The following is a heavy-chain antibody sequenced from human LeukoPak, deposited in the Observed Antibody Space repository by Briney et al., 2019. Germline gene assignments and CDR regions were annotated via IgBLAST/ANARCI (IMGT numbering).Heavy chain of an antibody. CDR3: ATVIAAAGTSSDY. D-gene: IGHD6-13*01. J-gene: IGHJ4*02. CDR2: IYYSGST. Sequence: SETLSLTCTVSGGSISSSSYYWGWIRQPPGKGLEWIGSIYYSGSTYYNPSLKSRVTISVDTSKNQFSLKLSSVTAADTAVYNCATVIAAAGTSSDYWGQGTLVTVSS. V-gene: IGHV4-39*01. CDR1: GGSISSSSYY.